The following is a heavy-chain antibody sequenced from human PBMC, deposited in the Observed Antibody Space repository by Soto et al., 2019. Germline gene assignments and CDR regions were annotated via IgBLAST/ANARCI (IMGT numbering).Heavy chain of an antibody. CDR3: AREGSYYGMDV. Sequence: SVKVSCKAYGSTFSSYAISWVRQAPGQGLEWMGGIIPIFGTANYAQKFQGRVTITADESTSTAYMELSSPRSEDTAVYYCAREGSYYGMDVWGQGTTVTVSS. CDR1: GSTFSSYA. V-gene: IGHV1-69*13. CDR2: IIPIFGTA. J-gene: IGHJ6*02.